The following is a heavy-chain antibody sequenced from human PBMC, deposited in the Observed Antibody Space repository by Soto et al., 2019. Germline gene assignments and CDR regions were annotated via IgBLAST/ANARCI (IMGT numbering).Heavy chain of an antibody. CDR3: TRFRHTSGYYLDY. CDR1: GFSFSGSA. D-gene: IGHD3-22*01. Sequence: EVQLVESGGGLVQPGGSLKLSCAASGFSFSGSAMLWVRQASGKGLEWIGRIRSTANNYATSYAASVKGRFTISRDDSKNTAYLQMNSLKTEDTAVYYCTRFRHTSGYYLDYWGQGTLVTVSS. CDR2: IRSTANNYAT. J-gene: IGHJ4*02. V-gene: IGHV3-73*02.